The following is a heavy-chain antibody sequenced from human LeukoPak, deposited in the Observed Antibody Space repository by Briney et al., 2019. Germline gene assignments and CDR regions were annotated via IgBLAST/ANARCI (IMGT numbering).Heavy chain of an antibody. CDR2: IYYSGST. D-gene: IGHD1-26*01. V-gene: IGHV4-39*07. CDR3: ASEWELLRGGGGEYYGYFDY. J-gene: IGHJ4*02. CDR1: GGSISSSSYY. Sequence: PSETLSLTCTVSGGSISSSSYYWGWIRQSPGKGLEWIGSIYYSGSTYYNPSLKSRVTISVDTSKNQFSLKLSSVTAADTAVYYCASEWELLRGGGGEYYGYFDYWGQGTLVTVSS.